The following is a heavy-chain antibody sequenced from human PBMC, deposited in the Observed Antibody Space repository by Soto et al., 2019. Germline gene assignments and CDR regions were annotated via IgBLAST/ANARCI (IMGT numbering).Heavy chain of an antibody. CDR3: FGGNGGPQ. CDR2: IKPDGSAT. D-gene: IGHD3-16*01. J-gene: IGHJ4*02. V-gene: IGHV3-7*03. Sequence: PGGSLRLSCATSDFTFRNYWMNWVRQAPGKGLEWVANIKPDGSATNHVDSVKGRFTISRDNVRNSVSLQMNSLRVEDTAVYFCFGGNGGPQWGQGTLVTVSS. CDR1: DFTFRNYW.